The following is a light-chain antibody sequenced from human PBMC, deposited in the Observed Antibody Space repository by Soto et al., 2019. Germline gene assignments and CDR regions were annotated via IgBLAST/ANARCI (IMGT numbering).Light chain of an antibody. V-gene: IGLV2-14*01. J-gene: IGLJ1*01. CDR3: SSYTTSNTRQIV. CDR2: DVR. CDR1: SRDVGGYNY. Sequence: QSALTQPASVSGSPGQSITISCTGTSRDVGGYNYVSWYQQHPGKAPKLMIYDVRNRPSGVSNRFSGSKSDNTASLTISGLQPEDEADYYCSSYTTSNTRQIVFGTGTKVTVL.